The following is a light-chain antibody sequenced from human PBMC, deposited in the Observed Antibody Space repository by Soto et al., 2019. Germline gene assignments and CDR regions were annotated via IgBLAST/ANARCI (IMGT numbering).Light chain of an antibody. CDR3: QVWDSSSDHDV. Sequence: SYELTQPPSVSVAPGKTARITCGGNNIGSKSVHWYQQKPGQAPVLVIYYDSDRPSAIPERFSGSNSGNTATLTISRAEAGDEADYYCQVWDSSSDHDVFGTGTKVTVL. V-gene: IGLV3-21*04. J-gene: IGLJ1*01. CDR2: YDS. CDR1: NIGSKS.